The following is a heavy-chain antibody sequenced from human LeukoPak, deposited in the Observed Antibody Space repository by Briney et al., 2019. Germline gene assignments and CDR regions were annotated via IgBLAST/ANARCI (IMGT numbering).Heavy chain of an antibody. CDR2: IKQDGSEK. D-gene: IGHD3-22*01. J-gene: IGHJ3*02. V-gene: IGHV3-7*05. CDR3: ARGIVVVIFPDAFDI. Sequence: QPGGSLRLSCSASGFAFSSFAMHWVRQAPGKGLEWVANIKQDGSEKYYVDSVKGRFTISRDNAKNSLYLQMNSLRAEDTAVYYCARGIVVVIFPDAFDIWGQGTMVTVSS. CDR1: GFAFSSFA.